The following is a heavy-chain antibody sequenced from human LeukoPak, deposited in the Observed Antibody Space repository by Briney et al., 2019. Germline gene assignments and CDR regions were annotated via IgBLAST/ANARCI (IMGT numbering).Heavy chain of an antibody. CDR2: IYPGDSDT. D-gene: IGHD6-19*01. CDR3: ARGRGSGWYSHWFDP. Sequence: GESLKISCKGSGYSFTSCWIGWVRQMPGKGLEWMGIIYPGDSDTRYSPSFQGQVTISADKSISTAYLQWSSLKASDTAMYYCARGRGSGWYSHWFDPWGQGTLVTVSS. V-gene: IGHV5-51*01. CDR1: GYSFTSCW. J-gene: IGHJ5*02.